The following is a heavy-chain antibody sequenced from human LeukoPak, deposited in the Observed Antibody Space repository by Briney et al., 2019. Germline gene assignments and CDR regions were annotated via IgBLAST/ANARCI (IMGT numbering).Heavy chain of an antibody. CDR2: IYHSGST. D-gene: IGHD6-19*01. Sequence: PSETLSLTCTVSGYSISSGYYWGWIRQPPGKGLEWIGSIYHSGSTYYNPSLKSRVTISVDTSKNQFSLKLNSVTAADTAVYYCARLHLVSSGWHPMADSWGQGTLVTVSS. J-gene: IGHJ4*02. CDR1: GYSISSGYY. CDR3: ARLHLVSSGWHPMADS. V-gene: IGHV4-38-2*02.